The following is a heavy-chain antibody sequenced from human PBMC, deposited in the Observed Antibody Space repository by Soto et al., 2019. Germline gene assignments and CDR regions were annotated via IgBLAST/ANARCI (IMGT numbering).Heavy chain of an antibody. D-gene: IGHD3-3*01. CDR1: GGSFSGYY. V-gene: IGHV4-34*01. CDR2: IDHSGYT. Sequence: LSLTCAVYGGSFSGYYWNWIRQAPGKGLEWIGEIDHSGYTTYNPSLESRLTISVDTSKSQFSLKLSSVTAADTAVYYCARVRDWFDPWGQGTLVTVSS. J-gene: IGHJ5*02. CDR3: ARVRDWFDP.